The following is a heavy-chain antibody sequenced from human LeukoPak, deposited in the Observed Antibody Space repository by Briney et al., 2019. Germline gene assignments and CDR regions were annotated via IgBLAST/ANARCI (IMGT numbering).Heavy chain of an antibody. V-gene: IGHV4-34*01. CDR3: ARGPNYVWGSYRYFDY. Sequence: PSETLSLTCAVYGGSFSGYYWSWIRQPPGKGLEWIGYIYYSGSTYYNPSLKSRVTISVDTSKNHFSLKLSSVTAADTAVYYCARGPNYVWGSYRYFDYWGQGTLVTVSS. J-gene: IGHJ4*02. D-gene: IGHD3-16*02. CDR1: GGSFSGYY. CDR2: IYYSGST.